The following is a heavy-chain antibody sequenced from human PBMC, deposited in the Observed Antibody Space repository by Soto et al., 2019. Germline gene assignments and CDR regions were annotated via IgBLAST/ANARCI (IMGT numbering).Heavy chain of an antibody. CDR1: GFTFSSYG. CDR3: ATDYYGSGSYYQTPHY. D-gene: IGHD3-10*01. V-gene: IGHV3-30*03. J-gene: IGHJ4*02. Sequence: GGSLRLSCAASGFTFSSYGMHWVRQAPGKGLEWVAVISYDGSNKYYADSVKGRFTISRDNSKNTLYLQMNSLRAEDTAVYYCATDYYGSGSYYQTPHYWGQGTLVTVSS. CDR2: ISYDGSNK.